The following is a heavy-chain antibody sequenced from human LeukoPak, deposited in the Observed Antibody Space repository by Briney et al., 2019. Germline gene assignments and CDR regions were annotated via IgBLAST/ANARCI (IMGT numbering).Heavy chain of an antibody. D-gene: IGHD3-3*01. CDR1: GYTFTSYG. CDR2: ISAYNGNT. J-gene: IGHJ6*03. V-gene: IGHV1-18*01. CDR3: AREREYTRYPFYDFWSGYTYYYYMDV. Sequence: ASVKVSCKASGYTFTSYGISWVRQAPGQGLEWMGWISAYNGNTNYAQKLQGRVTMTTDTSTSTAYMELRSLRSDDTAVYYCAREREYTRYPFYDFWSGYTYYYYMDVWGKGTTVTVSS.